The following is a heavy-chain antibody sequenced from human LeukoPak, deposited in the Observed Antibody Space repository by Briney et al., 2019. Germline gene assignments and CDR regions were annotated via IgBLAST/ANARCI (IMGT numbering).Heavy chain of an antibody. V-gene: IGHV1-69*05. CDR3: ARATYYYDSDTPYGYFDY. CDR2: IIPIFGTA. J-gene: IGHJ4*02. Sequence: GASVKVSCKASGGTFSSYAISWVRQAPGQGLEWMGGIIPIFGTANYAQKFQGRVTITTDESTSTAYMELSSLRSEDTAVYYCARATYYYDSDTPYGYFDYWGQGTLVTVSS. CDR1: GGTFSSYA. D-gene: IGHD3-22*01.